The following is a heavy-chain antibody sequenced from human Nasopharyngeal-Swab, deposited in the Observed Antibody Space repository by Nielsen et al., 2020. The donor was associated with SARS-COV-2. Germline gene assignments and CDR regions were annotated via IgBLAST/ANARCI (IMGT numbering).Heavy chain of an antibody. J-gene: IGHJ5*02. Sequence: RQAPGKGLEWIGSIYYSGSTYYNPSLKSRVTISVDTSKNHFSLKLSSVTAADTAVYYCARMYYDFWSGYYEVYNWFDPWGQGTLVTVSS. V-gene: IGHV4-39*01. CDR3: ARMYYDFWSGYYEVYNWFDP. CDR2: IYYSGST. D-gene: IGHD3-3*01.